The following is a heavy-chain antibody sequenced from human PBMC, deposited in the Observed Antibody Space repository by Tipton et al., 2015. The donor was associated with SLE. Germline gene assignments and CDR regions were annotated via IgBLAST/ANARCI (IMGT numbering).Heavy chain of an antibody. CDR2: ISSSSSYI. V-gene: IGHV3-21*01. CDR3: VLWAYGNY. Sequence: SLRLSCAASGFTFSSYSMNWVRQAPGKGLEWVSSISSSSSYIYYADSVKGRFTISRDNAKNSLYLQMSSLRVEDTAVYYCVLWAYGNYWGQGTLVTVSS. J-gene: IGHJ4*02. CDR1: GFTFSSYS. D-gene: IGHD2/OR15-2a*01.